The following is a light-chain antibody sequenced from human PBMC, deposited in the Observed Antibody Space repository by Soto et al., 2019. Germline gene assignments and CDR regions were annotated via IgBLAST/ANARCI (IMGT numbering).Light chain of an antibody. Sequence: DIQMTQSPSSLSASVGDRVTITCRASQGISNYLAWYQQKPGKGPKLLIYVASTLQSGVPSRFSGSGSGTDFTLTISSLQPEDVATYYCQEYNSAPRVTFGPGTKVDIK. V-gene: IGKV1-27*01. CDR3: QEYNSAPRVT. J-gene: IGKJ3*01. CDR1: QGISNY. CDR2: VAS.